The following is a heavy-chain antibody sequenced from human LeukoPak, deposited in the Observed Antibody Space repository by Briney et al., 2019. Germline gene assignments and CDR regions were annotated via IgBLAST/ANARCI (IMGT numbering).Heavy chain of an antibody. D-gene: IGHD2-2*02. V-gene: IGHV4-34*01. CDR2: INHSGST. CDR1: GGSFSSYY. Sequence: SETLSLTCAVYGGSFSSYYWSWIRQPPGKGLEWIGEINHSGSTNYNPSLKSRVTISVDTSKNQFSLKLSSVTAADTAVYYCARGVIVVVPAAIRWRDWFDPWGQGTLVTVSS. J-gene: IGHJ5*02. CDR3: ARGVIVVVPAAIRWRDWFDP.